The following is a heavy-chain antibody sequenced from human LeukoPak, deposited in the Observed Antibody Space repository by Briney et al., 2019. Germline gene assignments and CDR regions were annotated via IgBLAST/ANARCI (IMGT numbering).Heavy chain of an antibody. CDR1: GFAFSYFG. V-gene: IGHV3-30*02. CDR2: IRYDGSNE. CDR3: AKIEGKYQLANIPDS. J-gene: IGHJ4*02. D-gene: IGHD2-2*01. Sequence: SGGSLRVSCVASGFAFSYFGMHWVRQAPGKRLEWVAFIRYDGSNEYYAESVKGRFTISRDNSKNTLYLQMNSLRVEDTAAYYCAKIEGKYQLANIPDSWGQGTLVTVSS.